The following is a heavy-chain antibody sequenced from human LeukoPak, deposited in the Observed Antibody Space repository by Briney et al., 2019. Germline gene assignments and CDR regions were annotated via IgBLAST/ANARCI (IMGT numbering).Heavy chain of an antibody. Sequence: SETLSLTCTVSGGSISSSSYYWGWIRQPPGKGLEWIGSIYYSGSTYYNPSLKSRVTISVDTSKNQFSLKLSSVTAADTAVYYCARDDFEEQLVLFYWGQGTLVTVSS. J-gene: IGHJ4*02. CDR1: GGSISSSSYY. D-gene: IGHD6-13*01. V-gene: IGHV4-39*02. CDR3: ARDDFEEQLVLFY. CDR2: IYYSGST.